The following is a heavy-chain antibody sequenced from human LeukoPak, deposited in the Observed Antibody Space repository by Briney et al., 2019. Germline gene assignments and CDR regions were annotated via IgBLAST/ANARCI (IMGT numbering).Heavy chain of an antibody. D-gene: IGHD2-8*01. Sequence: GGSLRLSCAASGFTFSDYYMSWIRQAPGKGLEWVSYISSSGSTIYYADSVKGRFTISRDNAKNSLYLQMNSLRAEDTAVYYCARALLTERSYAFDIWGQGTMVTVSS. CDR2: ISSSGSTI. V-gene: IGHV3-11*01. CDR1: GFTFSDYY. J-gene: IGHJ3*02. CDR3: ARALLTERSYAFDI.